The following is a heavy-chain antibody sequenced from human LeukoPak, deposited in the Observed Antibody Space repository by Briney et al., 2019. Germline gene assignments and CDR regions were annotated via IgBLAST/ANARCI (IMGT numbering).Heavy chain of an antibody. CDR2: LSSDGSNR. J-gene: IGHJ4*02. CDR3: ATHYYDSSGYYSPDY. CDR1: GFIFSSYA. Sequence: PGGSLRLSCAASGFIFSSYAMHWVRQAPGKGLEWVAVLSSDGSNRYYVDSVKGRFTISRDNSQNTLYLQMNSLRAEDTAVYYCATHYYDSSGYYSPDYWGQGTLVTVSS. D-gene: IGHD3-22*01. V-gene: IGHV3-30*04.